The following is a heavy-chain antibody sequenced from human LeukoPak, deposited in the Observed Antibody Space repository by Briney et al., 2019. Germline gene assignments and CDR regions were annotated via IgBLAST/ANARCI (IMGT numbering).Heavy chain of an antibody. J-gene: IGHJ4*02. Sequence: GGSLRLSCAASGFIVSSNYMSWVRQAPGKGLGWVSGINWNGGSTGSVDSVKGRFTISRDNAKNFLYLQMNSLRAEDTALYYCARDWFTRLGELSPDRAFDYWGQGTLVTVSS. D-gene: IGHD3-16*02. CDR1: GFIVSSNY. CDR3: ARDWFTRLGELSPDRAFDY. V-gene: IGHV3-20*04. CDR2: INWNGGST.